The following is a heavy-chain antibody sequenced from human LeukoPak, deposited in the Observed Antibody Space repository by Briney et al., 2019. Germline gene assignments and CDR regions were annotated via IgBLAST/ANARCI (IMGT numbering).Heavy chain of an antibody. CDR2: IKSDGSTT. Sequence: GGSLRLSCAASGFTFSSYWMEWVRQAPGKGLVWVSRIKSDGSTTTYADSVKGRFTISRDNAKNTLYLQMNSLRAEDKAVYYCARALGGNAPIDSWGQGTLVTVSS. D-gene: IGHD4-23*01. CDR3: ARALGGNAPIDS. CDR1: GFTFSSYW. V-gene: IGHV3-74*01. J-gene: IGHJ4*02.